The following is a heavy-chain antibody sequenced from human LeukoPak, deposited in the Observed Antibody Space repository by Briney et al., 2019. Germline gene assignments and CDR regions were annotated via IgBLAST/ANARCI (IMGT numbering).Heavy chain of an antibody. CDR1: GFTFSSYW. D-gene: IGHD3-10*01. CDR2: IRQDGGKK. CDR3: ARYYYASSFDY. Sequence: GGSLTLSCTASGFTFSSYWMTWVRQTPEKGLELVANIRQDGGKKDYVASVKGRFTISRDNAKNSLYLQMNSLRAQDTAVYYCARYYYASSFDYWGQGSLVTVSS. J-gene: IGHJ4*02. V-gene: IGHV3-7*01.